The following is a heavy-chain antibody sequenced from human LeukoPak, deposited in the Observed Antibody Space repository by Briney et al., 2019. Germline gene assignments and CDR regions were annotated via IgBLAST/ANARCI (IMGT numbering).Heavy chain of an antibody. D-gene: IGHD5-24*01. CDR2: IYYSGST. Sequence: SETLSLTCTVSGGSISSGGYYWSWIRQHPGKGLEWIGYIYYSGSTYYNPSLKSRVTISVDTSKNQFSLKLSSVTAADTAVYYCAREGNHGPYYFDYWGQGTLVTVSS. V-gene: IGHV4-31*03. CDR1: GGSISSGGYY. CDR3: AREGNHGPYYFDY. J-gene: IGHJ4*02.